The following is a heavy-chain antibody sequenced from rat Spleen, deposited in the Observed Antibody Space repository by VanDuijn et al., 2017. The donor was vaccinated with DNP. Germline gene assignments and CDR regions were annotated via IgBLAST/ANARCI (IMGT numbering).Heavy chain of an antibody. CDR3: AARYSSSWFAY. D-gene: IGHD1-2*01. J-gene: IGHJ3*01. Sequence: EVQVVESGGGLVQPGRSLKLSCAATGFTFSDYYMAWVRQAPKKGLEWVASISYEGSGTYYGDSEKGRFTISRDNAKSTLYLQMNSLRSEDTATYYCAARYSSSWFAYWGQGTLVTVSS. CDR2: ISYEGSGT. CDR1: GFTFSDYY. V-gene: IGHV5-22*01.